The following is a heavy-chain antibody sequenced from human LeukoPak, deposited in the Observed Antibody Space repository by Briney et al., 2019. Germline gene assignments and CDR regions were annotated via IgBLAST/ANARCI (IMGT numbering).Heavy chain of an antibody. CDR1: GYTLTELS. D-gene: IGHD2-2*01. Sequence: ASVKVSCKVSGYTLTELSMHWVRQAPGKGLEWMGGFDPEDGETIYAQKFQGRVTMTEDTSTDTAYMELSSLRSEDTAVYYCASGGSVVVPAAPNAFDIWGQGTMVTVSS. J-gene: IGHJ3*02. CDR2: FDPEDGET. CDR3: ASGGSVVVPAAPNAFDI. V-gene: IGHV1-24*01.